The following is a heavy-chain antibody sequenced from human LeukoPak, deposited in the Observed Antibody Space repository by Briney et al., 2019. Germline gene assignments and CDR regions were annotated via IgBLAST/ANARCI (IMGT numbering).Heavy chain of an antibody. D-gene: IGHD4-11*01. CDR3: ATGGGYSNYYYYYMDV. J-gene: IGHJ6*03. V-gene: IGHV1-24*01. CDR1: GYTLTELS. CDR2: FDPEDGET. Sequence: EASVKVSCMVSGYTLTELSMHWVRQAPGKGLEWMGGFDPEDGETIYAQKFQGRVTMTEDTSTDTAYMELSSLRSEDTAVYYCATGGGYSNYYYYYMDVWGKGTTVTVSS.